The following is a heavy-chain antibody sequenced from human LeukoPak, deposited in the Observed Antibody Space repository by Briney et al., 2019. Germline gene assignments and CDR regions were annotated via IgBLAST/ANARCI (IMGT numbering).Heavy chain of an antibody. CDR3: AKSGKVTTAEIDY. Sequence: PGGSLRLSCAASGFTFSSYGMHWVRQAPGKGLDWVTFIRYDGSNKYYADSVKGRFTISRDNSKNTLYLQMNSLRAEDTAVYYCAKSGKVTTAEIDYWGQGTLVTVSS. D-gene: IGHD4-11*01. J-gene: IGHJ4*02. V-gene: IGHV3-30*02. CDR1: GFTFSSYG. CDR2: IRYDGSNK.